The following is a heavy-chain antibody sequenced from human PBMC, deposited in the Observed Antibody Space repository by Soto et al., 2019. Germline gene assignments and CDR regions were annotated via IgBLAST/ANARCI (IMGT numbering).Heavy chain of an antibody. CDR2: INHSGST. Sequence: SETLSLTCAVYGGSFSGYYWSWIRQPPGKGLEWIGEINHSGSTNYNPSLKSRVTISVDTSKNQFSLKLSSVTAADTAVYYCARLSYYDILTGRGTYYYSGMDVWGQGTTVTVSS. D-gene: IGHD3-9*01. V-gene: IGHV4-34*01. J-gene: IGHJ6*02. CDR1: GGSFSGYY. CDR3: ARLSYYDILTGRGTYYYSGMDV.